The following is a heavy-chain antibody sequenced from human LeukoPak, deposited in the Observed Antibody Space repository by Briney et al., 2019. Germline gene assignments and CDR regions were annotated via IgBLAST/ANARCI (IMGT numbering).Heavy chain of an antibody. CDR1: GGSFSGYY. CDR2: INHSGST. CDR3: ARRKWWSLAGFDY. D-gene: IGHD2-15*01. J-gene: IGHJ4*02. Sequence: SETLSLTCAVYGGSFSGYYWSWIRQPPGKGLEWIREINHSGSTNYNPSLKSRVTISVDTSKNQFSLKLSSVTAADTAVYYCARRKWWSLAGFDYWGQGTLVTVSS. V-gene: IGHV4-34*01.